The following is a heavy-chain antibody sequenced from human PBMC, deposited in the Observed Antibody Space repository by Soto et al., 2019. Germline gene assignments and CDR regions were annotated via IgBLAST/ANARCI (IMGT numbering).Heavy chain of an antibody. D-gene: IGHD6-19*01. CDR2: ISYDGSNK. CDR3: ARDPLAGSQRGYFDL. Sequence: QVQLVESGGGVVQPGRSLRLSCAASGFTFSSYAMHWVRQAPGKGLEWVAVISYDGSNKYYADSVKGRFTISRDNSKNALYLQMSSLRAEDTAVYYCARDPLAGSQRGYFDLWGRGTLVTVSS. CDR1: GFTFSSYA. V-gene: IGHV3-30-3*01. J-gene: IGHJ2*01.